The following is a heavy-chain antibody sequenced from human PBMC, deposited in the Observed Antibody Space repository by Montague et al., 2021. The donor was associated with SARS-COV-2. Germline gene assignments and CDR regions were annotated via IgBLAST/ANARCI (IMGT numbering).Heavy chain of an antibody. D-gene: IGHD1-1*01. CDR2: INRGGGT. CDR3: STPVRYNSGYRLRFDS. J-gene: IGHJ4*02. V-gene: IGHV4-34*01. Sequence: SETLSLTCAVYAGPYSGYFLTLIRSPPGTRVESAAEINRGGGTNYNPALKSRVSITIDKSTNQFSLNLNSLTAADTAVYYCSTPVRYNSGYRLRFDSWGQGSLVSVAS. CDR1: AGPYSGYF.